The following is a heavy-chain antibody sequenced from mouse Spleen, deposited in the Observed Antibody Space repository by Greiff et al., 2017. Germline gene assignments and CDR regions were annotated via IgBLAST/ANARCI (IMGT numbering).Heavy chain of an antibody. CDR1: GFTFSSYA. CDR2: ISSGGGNT. J-gene: IGHJ4*01. Sequence: EVQRVESGGGLVKRGGSLKLSCAASGFTFSSYAMSWVRQTPEKRLEWVATISSGGGNTYYPDSVKGRFTISRDNAKNTLYLQMSSLKSEDTAMYYCARSYGRTGYYAMDYWGQGTSVTVSS. D-gene: IGHD1-1*01. CDR3: ARSYGRTGYYAMDY. V-gene: IGHV5-9-3*01.